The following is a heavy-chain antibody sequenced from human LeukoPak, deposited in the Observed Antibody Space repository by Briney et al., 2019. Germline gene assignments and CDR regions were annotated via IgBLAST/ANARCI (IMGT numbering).Heavy chain of an antibody. CDR1: GFTFSSSA. CDR3: AQDPRRDYESDY. Sequence: GGSLRLSCAASGFTFSSSAMSWVRQAPGKGLEWVSTISSGDNTYYPDSVKGRFIISRDSSKNTLYLQMNRLRAEDTAVYYCAQDPRRDYESDYWGQGTLVTVSS. D-gene: IGHD4-17*01. CDR2: ISSGDNT. J-gene: IGHJ4*02. V-gene: IGHV3-23*01.